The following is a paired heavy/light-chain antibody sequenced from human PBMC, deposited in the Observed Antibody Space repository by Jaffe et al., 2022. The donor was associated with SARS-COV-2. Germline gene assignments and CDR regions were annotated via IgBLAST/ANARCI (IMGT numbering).Light chain of an antibody. Sequence: SNVLTQPPSVSVAPGQTATITCERHSIGTESVHWYRQTPGQAPVLVVYDGADRPSGIPERFSGSTSGDTATLTINRVEAGDEADYYCQVWDSGTDPSYVFGTGTKVTVL. CDR3: QVWDSGTDPSYV. V-gene: IGLV3-21*02. CDR2: DGA. J-gene: IGLJ1*01. CDR1: SIGTES.
Heavy chain of an antibody. CDR2: ISSHGDT. D-gene: IGHD3-16*01. J-gene: IGHJ3*01. Sequence: EVQLVESGGGLVQPGGSLRLSCEGSGFIFSSYDMHWVRQATGKGLEWVASISSHGDTYFPGSVKGRFSISREDVKNSLFLQMNSLRAGDTAMYFCTRSYTGVDTSTFGVYDAFDFWGPGTMVTVSS. CDR3: TRSYTGVDTSTFGVYDAFDF. V-gene: IGHV3-13*01. CDR1: GFIFSSYD.